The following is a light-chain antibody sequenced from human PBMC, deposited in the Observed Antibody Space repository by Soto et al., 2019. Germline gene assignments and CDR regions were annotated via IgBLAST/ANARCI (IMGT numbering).Light chain of an antibody. J-gene: IGKJ1*01. CDR2: RAS. Sequence: DIVMTQSPDSPAAALGEGATIISKSSQSSVYSANNKNYLAWYQQKPGQPPKLLIYRASVRESGVPDRFSGSGSGTDFTLTISSLQAEDVAVYYCQQYGATLWTFGQGTKVEIK. V-gene: IGKV4-1*01. CDR1: QSSVYSANNKNY. CDR3: QQYGATLWT.